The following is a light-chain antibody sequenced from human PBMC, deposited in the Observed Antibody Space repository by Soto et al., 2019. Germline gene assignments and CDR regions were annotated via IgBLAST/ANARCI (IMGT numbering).Light chain of an antibody. Sequence: EIVLTQSPGTLSLSPGERATLSCRASQSVSSIYLAWYQQKPGQAPRLLIYDASNRATGIPARFSGSGSGTDFTLTISSLEPEDFAVYYCQQRSNWLTFGGGTKVDIK. CDR2: DAS. V-gene: IGKV3-11*01. CDR1: QSVSSIY. CDR3: QQRSNWLT. J-gene: IGKJ4*01.